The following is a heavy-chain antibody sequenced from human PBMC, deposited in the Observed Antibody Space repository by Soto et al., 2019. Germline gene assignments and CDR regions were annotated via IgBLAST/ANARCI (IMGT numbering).Heavy chain of an antibody. Sequence: EVQFVESGGGLVQPGGSLRLSCAASGFTFSLYSMSWVRQAPGKGLEWVSYISRSSTGIHYADSVKGRFTISRDDATNSMHLPMNSLRDGDTAVYYCARAVTWGLDVSGQGTTVSISS. D-gene: IGHD3-10*01. J-gene: IGHJ6*02. CDR3: ARAVTWGLDV. CDR2: ISRSSTGI. CDR1: GFTFSLYS. V-gene: IGHV3-48*02.